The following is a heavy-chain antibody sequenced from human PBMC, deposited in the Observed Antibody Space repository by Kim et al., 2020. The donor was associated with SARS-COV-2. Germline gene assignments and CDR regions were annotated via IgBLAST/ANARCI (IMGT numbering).Heavy chain of an antibody. CDR3: ARNKGTYFNAFDI. CDR1: AYSISSSNW. V-gene: IGHV4-28*01. J-gene: IGHJ3*02. D-gene: IGHD1-26*01. Sequence: SETLSLTCAVSAYSISSSNWWGWIRQPPGKGLEWFGYIYYSGSTFYNPSLKSRVTMSVDTSKNQFSLKLSSVTAVDTAVYYCARNKGTYFNAFDIWGQGT. CDR2: IYYSGST.